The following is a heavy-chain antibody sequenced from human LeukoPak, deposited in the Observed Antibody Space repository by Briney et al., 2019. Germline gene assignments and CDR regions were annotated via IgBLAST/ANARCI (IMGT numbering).Heavy chain of an antibody. J-gene: IGHJ3*02. CDR2: IIPILGIA. CDR1: GGTFSSYA. CDR3: ASVSYDILTGYHAIDAFDI. V-gene: IGHV1-69*04. Sequence: ASVKVSCKASGGTFSSYAISWVRQAPGQGLEGMGRIIPILGIANYAQKFQGRVTITADKSTSTAYMELSSLRSEDTAVYYCASVSYDILTGYHAIDAFDIWGQGTMVTVSS. D-gene: IGHD3-9*01.